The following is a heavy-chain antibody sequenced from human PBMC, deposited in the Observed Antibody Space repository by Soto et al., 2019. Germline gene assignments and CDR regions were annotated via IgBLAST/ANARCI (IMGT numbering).Heavy chain of an antibody. D-gene: IGHD5-12*01. CDR1: GGSISSYY. V-gene: IGHV4-59*01. Sequence: QVQLQESGPGLVKPSETLSLTCTVSGGSISSYYWSWIRQPPGKGLEWIGYIYYSGSTNYNPSLKSRVPISVDTSKNQFSLNLSSVTAADTAVYYCARGLEMATTFVPGMDVWGQGTTVTVSS. CDR3: ARGLEMATTFVPGMDV. J-gene: IGHJ6*02. CDR2: IYYSGST.